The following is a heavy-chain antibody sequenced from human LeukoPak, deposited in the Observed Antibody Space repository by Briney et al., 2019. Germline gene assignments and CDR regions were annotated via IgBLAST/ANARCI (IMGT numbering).Heavy chain of an antibody. CDR2: IIPIFGTA. CDR3: ARGYYDSSGYYYPDY. CDR1: GGTFSSYA. J-gene: IGHJ4*02. Sequence: GASVKVSCKASGGTFSSYAISWVRQAPGQGLEWMGEIIPIFGTANYAQKFQGRVTITTDESTSTAYMELSSLRSEDTAVYYCARGYYDSSGYYYPDYWGQGTLVTVSS. V-gene: IGHV1-69*05. D-gene: IGHD3-22*01.